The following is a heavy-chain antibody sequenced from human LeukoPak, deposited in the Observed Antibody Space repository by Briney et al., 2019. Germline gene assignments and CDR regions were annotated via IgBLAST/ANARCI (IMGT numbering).Heavy chain of an antibody. V-gene: IGHV1-69*04. J-gene: IGHJ6*02. CDR1: GGTFSSYA. CDR3: ARATIGYCSSTSCRNYYYGMDV. CDR2: IIPILGIA. Sequence: GASVKVSCKASGGTFSSYAISWVRQAPGQGLEWMGRIIPILGIANYAQKFQGRVTITADKSTSTAYMELSSLRSEDTAVYYCARATIGYCSSTSCRNYYYGMDVWGQGPTVTVSS. D-gene: IGHD2-2*01.